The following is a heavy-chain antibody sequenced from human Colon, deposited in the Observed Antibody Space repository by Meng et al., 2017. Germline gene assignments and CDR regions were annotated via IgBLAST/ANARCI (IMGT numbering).Heavy chain of an antibody. D-gene: IGHD5-18*01. CDR1: GGSISSGRYY. J-gene: IGHJ4*02. CDR2: ISYSGST. Sequence: LQLQESGPGLVKPSETLSLTCTVSGGSISSGRYYWGWIRQPPGKGLEWIGTISYSGSTYFNPSLKSRVTISEDTSKNQFSLKLTSVTAADTAVYYCAREAGGTASYDYWGQGTLVTVSS. CDR3: AREAGGTASYDY. V-gene: IGHV4-39*07.